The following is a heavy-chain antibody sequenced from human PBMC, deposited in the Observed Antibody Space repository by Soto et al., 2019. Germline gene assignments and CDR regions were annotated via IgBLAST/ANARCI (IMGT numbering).Heavy chain of an antibody. J-gene: IGHJ4*02. CDR2: IGGSGDII. CDR3: AKDMGTTVAFDC. Sequence: PGGSLRLSCATSGFTFSNYAVSWVRQAPGKGLEWISTIGGSGDIIFYADSVKGRFTISRDNFKNTLYLQMNTLRAEDTALYYCAKDMGTTVAFDCWGQGTLVTVIL. D-gene: IGHD6-19*01. V-gene: IGHV3-23*01. CDR1: GFTFSNYA.